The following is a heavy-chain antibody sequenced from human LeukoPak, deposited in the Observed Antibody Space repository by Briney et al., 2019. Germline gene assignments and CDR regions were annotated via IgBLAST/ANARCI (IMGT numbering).Heavy chain of an antibody. J-gene: IGHJ6*03. Sequence: SETLSLTCTVSGGSIRSGTYYWGWIRQPAGKGLEWIGRVSSTGSTKYNPSLKSRVTISVDTSKNQFSLQLTSVTVADTAVYYCARETSQKGAHYMDVWGKGTTVTISS. CDR3: ARETSQKGAHYMDV. D-gene: IGHD3-16*01. CDR2: VSSTGST. CDR1: GGSIRSGTYY. V-gene: IGHV4-61*10.